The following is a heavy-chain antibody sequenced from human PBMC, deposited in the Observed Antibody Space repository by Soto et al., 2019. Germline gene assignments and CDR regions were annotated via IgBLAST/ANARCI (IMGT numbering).Heavy chain of an antibody. Sequence: EVQLLESGGGLVQPGGSLRLSCAASGFIFSNYGMTWVRQAPGVGLECVSRISGSGGSTYNADSVKGRFTISRDNSKNTLYVQMNSLRAEDTAVYYCAKFGSLGVVTGYFDYWGQGILVTVSS. J-gene: IGHJ4*02. D-gene: IGHD1-26*01. V-gene: IGHV3-23*01. CDR2: ISGSGGST. CDR1: GFIFSNYG. CDR3: AKFGSLGVVTGYFDY.